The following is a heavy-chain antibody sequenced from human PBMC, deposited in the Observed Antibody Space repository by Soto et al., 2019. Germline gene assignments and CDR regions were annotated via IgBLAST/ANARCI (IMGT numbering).Heavy chain of an antibody. CDR1: GGTFSSYT. Sequence: QVQLVQSGAEVKKPGSSVKVSCKASGGTFSSYTISWVRQAPGQGLEWMGRIIPILGIANYAQKVQGRVTITADKSTSTAYMELSSLRSEDTAVYYCAYGSGSYGPLNWFDPWGQGTLVTFSS. J-gene: IGHJ5*02. D-gene: IGHD3-10*01. CDR2: IIPILGIA. V-gene: IGHV1-69*02. CDR3: AYGSGSYGPLNWFDP.